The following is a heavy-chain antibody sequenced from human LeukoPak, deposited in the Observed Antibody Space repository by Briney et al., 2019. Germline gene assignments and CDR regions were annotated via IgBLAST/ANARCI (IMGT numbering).Heavy chain of an antibody. CDR2: INPNSGGT. D-gene: IGHD6-13*01. V-gene: IGHV1-2*02. CDR3: ARDDSSSWKVQGGWFDP. Sequence: ASVKVSCKASGYTFTGYYMHWVRQAPGQGLEWMGWINPNSGGTNYAQKFQGRVTMTRDTSISTAYMELSRLRSDDTAVYYCARDDSSSWKVQGGWFDPWGQGTLVTVSS. J-gene: IGHJ5*02. CDR1: GYTFTGYY.